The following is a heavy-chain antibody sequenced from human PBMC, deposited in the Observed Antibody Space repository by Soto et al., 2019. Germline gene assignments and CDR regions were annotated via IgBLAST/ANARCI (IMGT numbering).Heavy chain of an antibody. CDR1: GGTFSSYT. Sequence: QVQLVQSGAEVKKPGSSVKVSCKASGGTFSSYTISWVRQAPGQGLEWMGRIIPILGIANYAQKFQGRVTITADKSTSTAYMELSSLRSEDTAVYYCARELGGIVAANGDFDYWGQGTLVTVSS. CDR3: ARELGGIVAANGDFDY. CDR2: IIPILGIA. J-gene: IGHJ4*02. D-gene: IGHD6-13*01. V-gene: IGHV1-69*08.